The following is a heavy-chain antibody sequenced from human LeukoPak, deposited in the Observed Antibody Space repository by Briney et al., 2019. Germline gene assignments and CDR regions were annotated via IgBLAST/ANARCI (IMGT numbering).Heavy chain of an antibody. J-gene: IGHJ4*02. V-gene: IGHV1-18*01. CDR3: ARFAFDYCGSGPTGG. D-gene: IGHD3-10*01. Sequence: ASVKVSCKASGYTFTSYGISWVRQAPGQGLEWMGWISAYNGNTNYAQKLQGRVTMTTDTSTSTAYMELRSLRSDDTAVYYCARFAFDYCGSGPTGGWGQGTLVTVSS. CDR1: GYTFTSYG. CDR2: ISAYNGNT.